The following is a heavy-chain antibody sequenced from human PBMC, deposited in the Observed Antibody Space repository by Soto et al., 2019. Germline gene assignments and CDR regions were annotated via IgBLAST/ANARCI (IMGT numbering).Heavy chain of an antibody. J-gene: IGHJ4*02. CDR1: GFTFSSYG. V-gene: IGHV3-30*18. CDR2: ISYDGSNK. CDR3: AKDLNGPLHFDY. D-gene: IGHD4-17*01. Sequence: PGGSLRLSCAASGFTFSSYGMHWVRQAPGKGLEWVAVISYDGSNKYYADSVKGRFTISRDNSKNTLYLQMNSLRAEYTAVYYCAKDLNGPLHFDYWGQGTLVTVSS.